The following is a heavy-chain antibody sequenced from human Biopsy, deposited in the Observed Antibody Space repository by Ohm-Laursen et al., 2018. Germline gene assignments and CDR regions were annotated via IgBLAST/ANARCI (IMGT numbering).Heavy chain of an antibody. Sequence: PSQTLSLTWTVYGGAFSGYYLSWVRQTPGEGVGGVGEKKQNGSTNYKPSLDSRVAISADTSKNQFSLNLYSVTAADTAVYFCARGLPRIAPMVRGRRTWFDPWGQGTLVTVSS. J-gene: IGHJ5*02. CDR1: GGAFSGYY. V-gene: IGHV4-34*01. D-gene: IGHD3-10*01. CDR2: KKQNGST. CDR3: ARGLPRIAPMVRGRRTWFDP.